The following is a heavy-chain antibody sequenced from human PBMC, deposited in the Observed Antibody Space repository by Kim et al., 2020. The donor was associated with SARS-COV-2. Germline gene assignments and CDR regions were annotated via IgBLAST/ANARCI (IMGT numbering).Heavy chain of an antibody. CDR3: AKGGAVFGVVIISNWFDP. Sequence: GGSLRLSCAASGFTFSSYAMSWVRQAPGKGLEWVSAISGSGGSTYYADSVKGRFTISRDNSKNTLYLQMNSLRAEDTAVYYCAKGGAVFGVVIISNWFDPWGQGTLVTVSS. CDR2: ISGSGGST. V-gene: IGHV3-23*01. J-gene: IGHJ5*02. D-gene: IGHD3-3*01. CDR1: GFTFSSYA.